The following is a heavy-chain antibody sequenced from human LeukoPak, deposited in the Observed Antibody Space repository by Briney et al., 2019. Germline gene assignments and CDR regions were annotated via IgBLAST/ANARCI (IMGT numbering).Heavy chain of an antibody. CDR2: ISYDGSNK. Sequence: GRSLRLSCAASGFTFSSYAMHWVRQAPGKGLEWVAVISYDGSNKYYADSVKGRFTISRDNSKNTLYLQMNSLGAEDTAVYYCARFEAARERANWFDPWGQGTLVTVSS. CDR3: ARFEAARERANWFDP. D-gene: IGHD6-6*01. J-gene: IGHJ5*02. CDR1: GFTFSSYA. V-gene: IGHV3-30*04.